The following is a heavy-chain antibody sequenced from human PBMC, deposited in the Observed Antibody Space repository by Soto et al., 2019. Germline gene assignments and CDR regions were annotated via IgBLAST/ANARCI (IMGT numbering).Heavy chain of an antibody. J-gene: IGHJ4*02. D-gene: IGHD2-21*02. V-gene: IGHV1-18*01. CDR2: ISAYNGNT. CDR3: ARDLSGDSRPQFDY. CDR1: GYTFTSYG. Sequence: ASVKVSCKASGYTFTSYGISWVRQAPGQGLEWMGWISAYNGNTNYAQKLQGRVTMTTDTSTSTAYMELRSLRSDDTAVYYCARDLSGDSRPQFDYWGQGTLVTVSS.